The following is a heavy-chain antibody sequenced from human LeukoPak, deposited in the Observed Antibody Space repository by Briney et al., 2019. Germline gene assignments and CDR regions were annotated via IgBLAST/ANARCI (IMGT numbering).Heavy chain of an antibody. J-gene: IGHJ4*02. V-gene: IGHV4-39*01. D-gene: IGHD1-26*01. CDR2: VYYDGSA. Sequence: SETLSLTCGVSGDSIRSSIYYWGWIRQPPGKGLEWIGSVYYDGSAYYDPSLKSRVTISVDTSKNQLSLKLSSVTAADTAVYYCARPLTRGGTYYVWGQGTLVTVSS. CDR1: GDSIRSSIYY. CDR3: ARPLTRGGTYYV.